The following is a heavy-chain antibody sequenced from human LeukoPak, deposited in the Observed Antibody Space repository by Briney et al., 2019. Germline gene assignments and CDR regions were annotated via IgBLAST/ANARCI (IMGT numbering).Heavy chain of an antibody. CDR3: ARGGYYYGSGSNNWFDP. J-gene: IGHJ5*02. Sequence: KPSETLSLTCAVYGGSFSGYYWSWIRQPPGKGLEWIGEINHSGSTNYNPSLKSRVTISVDTSKNQFSLKLSSVTAADTAVYYCARGGYYYGSGSNNWFDPWGQGTLVTVSS. V-gene: IGHV4-34*01. CDR1: GGSFSGYY. CDR2: INHSGST. D-gene: IGHD3-10*01.